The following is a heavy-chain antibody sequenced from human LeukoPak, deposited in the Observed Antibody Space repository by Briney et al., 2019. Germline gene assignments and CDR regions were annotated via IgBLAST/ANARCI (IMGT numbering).Heavy chain of an antibody. V-gene: IGHV4-31*03. CDR1: GGSISRGGYY. CDR2: IFYSGST. J-gene: IGHJ4*02. CDR3: ARALEGFDY. Sequence: SQSLSLTCTVSGGSISRGGYYWSWIRQPPAKVLEWVGYIFYSGSTYYDPSLKSRVTISVDTSKSQFSLKLGSVTAAGTAVYYCARALEGFDYWGQGTLVTVSS. D-gene: IGHD5-24*01.